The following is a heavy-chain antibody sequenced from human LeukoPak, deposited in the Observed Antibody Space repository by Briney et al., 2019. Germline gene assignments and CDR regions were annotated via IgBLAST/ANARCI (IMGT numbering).Heavy chain of an antibody. J-gene: IGHJ3*02. D-gene: IGHD1-26*01. CDR2: TSDYNGKR. CDR1: VHSFINYG. Sequence: GASVTVSCKASVHSFINYGISWVRQAPGEGLEWMGWTSDYNGKRNIDYAQKFQGRVTMTTDTSTSTAYVELRSLRSDDTAVYYCARAQYTGSSTDAFDIWGQGTVVSVSS. CDR3: ARAQYTGSSTDAFDI. V-gene: IGHV1-18*01.